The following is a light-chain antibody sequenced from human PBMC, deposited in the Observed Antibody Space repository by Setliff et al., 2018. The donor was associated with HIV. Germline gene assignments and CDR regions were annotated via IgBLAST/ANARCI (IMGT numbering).Light chain of an antibody. CDR3: SSYTGTYSVL. Sequence: QSALTQPRSVSGSPGQSVTISCTGTNSDVGGYDYVSWYQQHPGKAPRLIIYDVSKRPSGVPDRFSGSTSANTASLTISGLQPEDEADYYCSSYTGTYSVLFGGGTKGTVL. CDR1: NSDVGGYDY. CDR2: DVS. V-gene: IGLV2-11*01. J-gene: IGLJ2*01.